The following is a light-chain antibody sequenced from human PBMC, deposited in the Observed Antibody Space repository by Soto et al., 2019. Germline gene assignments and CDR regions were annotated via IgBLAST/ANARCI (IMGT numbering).Light chain of an antibody. V-gene: IGKV3-15*01. CDR3: QQRSNWIT. CDR1: QSVSSN. Sequence: VVMTQSPATLSVSLGDRATLSCRASQSVSSNLAWYQQKPGQAPRLLIYGASTRATGIPARFSGSGSGTDFTLTISSLEPEDFAVYYCQQRSNWITFGQGTRLEIK. J-gene: IGKJ5*01. CDR2: GAS.